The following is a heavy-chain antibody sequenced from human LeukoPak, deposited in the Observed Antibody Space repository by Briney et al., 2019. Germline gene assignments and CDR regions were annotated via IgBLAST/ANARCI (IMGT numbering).Heavy chain of an antibody. CDR2: INTNTGNP. CDR3: ARVPTYYDFWSGYSNWFDP. V-gene: IGHV7-4-1*02. Sequence: ASVKVSCKASGYTFTSYAMNWVRQAPGQGLEWMGWINTNTGNPTYAQGFTGRFVFSLDTSVSTAYLQISSLKAEDTAVYYCARVPTYYDFWSGYSNWFDPWGQGTLVTVSS. CDR1: GYTFTSYA. D-gene: IGHD3-3*01. J-gene: IGHJ5*02.